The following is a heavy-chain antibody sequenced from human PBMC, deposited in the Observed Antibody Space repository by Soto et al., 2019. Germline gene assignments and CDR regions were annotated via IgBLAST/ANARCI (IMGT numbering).Heavy chain of an antibody. V-gene: IGHV1-69*12. J-gene: IGHJ6*02. CDR2: IIPIFGRA. CDR3: ASSRLATANYYYYGMDV. CDR1: GGTFSSYA. D-gene: IGHD5-18*01. Sequence: QVQLVQSGAEVKKPGSSVKVSCKASGGTFSSYAISWVRQAPGQGLEWMGGIIPIFGRANYAQKFQGRVTITADESTSTAYMELSSLRSEDTAVYYCASSRLATANYYYYGMDVWGQGTTVTVSS.